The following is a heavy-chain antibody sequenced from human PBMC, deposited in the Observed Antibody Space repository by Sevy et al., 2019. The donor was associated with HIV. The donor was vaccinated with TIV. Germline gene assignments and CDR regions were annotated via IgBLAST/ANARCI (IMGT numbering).Heavy chain of an antibody. J-gene: IGHJ4*02. CDR3: AKVDSSGYYSVSGFDY. CDR2: ISGSGGST. D-gene: IGHD3-22*01. CDR1: GFTFSSYA. V-gene: IGHV3-23*01. Sequence: GGSLRLSCAASGFTFSSYAMGWVRQAPGKGLEWVSAISGSGGSTYYADSVKGRFTISRDNSKNTLYLQMNSLRAEDTAVYYCAKVDSSGYYSVSGFDYWGQGTLVTVSS.